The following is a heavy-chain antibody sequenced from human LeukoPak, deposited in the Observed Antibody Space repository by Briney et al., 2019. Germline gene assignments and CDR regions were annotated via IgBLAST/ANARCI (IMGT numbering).Heavy chain of an antibody. CDR2: IYPGDSKT. CDR1: GYSFTSSC. Sequence: GESLKISCKGSGYSFTSSCIGCGGQMPGKGLEWMGIIYPGDSKTRYSPSFQGQVTVSADKTISTAYLQWSSLKASDTAMYYCARLAISSIWSVYFDHWGQGTLVTVSS. D-gene: IGHD6-13*01. J-gene: IGHJ4*02. CDR3: ARLAISSIWSVYFDH. V-gene: IGHV5-51*01.